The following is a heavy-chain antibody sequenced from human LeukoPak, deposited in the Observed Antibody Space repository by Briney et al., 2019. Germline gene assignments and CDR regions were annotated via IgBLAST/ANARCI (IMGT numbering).Heavy chain of an antibody. Sequence: GGSLRLSCEASGFTFSTYGINWVRHAPGKGLEWGSAISGSGGSTYYADSVKGRFTISRDNSKNTLWLQMNSLKGEDTAVYYCAKGRGDYVWGSYRPYYFDYWGQGTLVTVSS. CDR3: AKGRGDYVWGSYRPYYFDY. V-gene: IGHV3-23*01. CDR2: ISGSGGST. CDR1: GFTFSTYG. D-gene: IGHD3-16*02. J-gene: IGHJ4*02.